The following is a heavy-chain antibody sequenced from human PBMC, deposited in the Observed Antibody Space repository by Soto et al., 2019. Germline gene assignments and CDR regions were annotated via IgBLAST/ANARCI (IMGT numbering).Heavy chain of an antibody. D-gene: IGHD3-22*01. V-gene: IGHV4-30-2*01. CDR2: IYHSGST. Sequence: SETLSLTSAVSGGSVNSAGYSWSWIRQPPGKGLEWIGNIYHSGSTYYNPSLKSRVTISLDRSNNHFSLKLSSVNAADTAVYYCARAPIYYDGSVFYHYGTFDIWVQGTMVTVSS. J-gene: IGHJ3*02. CDR1: GGSVNSAGYS. CDR3: ARAPIYYDGSVFYHYGTFDI.